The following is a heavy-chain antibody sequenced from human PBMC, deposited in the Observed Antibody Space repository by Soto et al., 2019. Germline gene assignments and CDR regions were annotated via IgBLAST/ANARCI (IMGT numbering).Heavy chain of an antibody. Sequence: QLQLQESGSGLVKPSQTLSLTCAVSGGSISSGGYSWSWIRQPPGKVLECIGYIYHSGSTYYNPSLKSRVTISVDTSKNQFSLKLSSVTAADTAVYYWASRPPSYYGSGSYGFDPWGQGTLVTVSS. V-gene: IGHV4-30-2*01. D-gene: IGHD3-10*01. J-gene: IGHJ5*02. CDR2: IYHSGST. CDR3: ASRPPSYYGSGSYGFDP. CDR1: GGSISSGGYS.